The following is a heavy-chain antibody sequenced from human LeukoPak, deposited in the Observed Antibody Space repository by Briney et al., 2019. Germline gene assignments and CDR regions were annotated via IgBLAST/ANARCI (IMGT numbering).Heavy chain of an antibody. CDR1: GFTFSSYS. D-gene: IGHD3-22*01. Sequence: PGGSLRLSCAASGFTFSSYSMXWVXXAPGKXLEWVSXXSSSSSYIYYADSVKGRFTISRDNAKNTLYLQMNSLRAEDTAVYYCARDTAYDSSGDDAFDIWGQGTMVTVSS. J-gene: IGHJ3*02. CDR2: XSSSSSYI. CDR3: ARDTAYDSSGDDAFDI. V-gene: IGHV3-21*01.